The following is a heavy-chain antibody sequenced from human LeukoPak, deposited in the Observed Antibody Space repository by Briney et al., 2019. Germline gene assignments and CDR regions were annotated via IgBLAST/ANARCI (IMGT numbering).Heavy chain of an antibody. CDR3: ARGMATIGNDAFDI. Sequence: GGSLRLSCAASGFTVSSNYMSWVRQAPGKGLEWGSVIYSGGSTYYADSVKGRFTISRDNSKNTLYLQMNSLRAEDTAVYYCARGMATIGNDAFDIWGQGTMVTVSS. D-gene: IGHD5-24*01. CDR2: IYSGGST. CDR1: GFTVSSNY. V-gene: IGHV3-53*01. J-gene: IGHJ3*02.